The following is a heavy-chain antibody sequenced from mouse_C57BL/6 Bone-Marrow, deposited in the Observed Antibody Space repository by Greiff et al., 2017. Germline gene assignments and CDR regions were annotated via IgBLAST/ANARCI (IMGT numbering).Heavy chain of an antibody. CDR2: ICPRSGNT. Sequence: QVQLKESGAELARPGASVKLSCKASGYTFTSYGISWVKQRTGQGLEWIGEICPRSGNTYYNEKFKGKATLTADKSTSTAYIAIHSLTSEDSAVYFCARDDYGGVYFDYWGQGTTLPVSS. CDR3: ARDDYGGVYFDY. D-gene: IGHD2-4*01. J-gene: IGHJ2*01. V-gene: IGHV1-81*01. CDR1: GYTFTSYG.